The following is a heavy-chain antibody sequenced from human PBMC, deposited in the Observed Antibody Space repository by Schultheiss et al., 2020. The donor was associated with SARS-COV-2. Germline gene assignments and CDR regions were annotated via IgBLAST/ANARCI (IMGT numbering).Heavy chain of an antibody. CDR3: ARSISHFDY. CDR1: GYTFTSYD. V-gene: IGHV1-8*01. CDR2: MNPNSGNT. Sequence: GESLKISCKASGYTFTSYDINWVRQATGQGLEWMGWMNPNSGNTGYAQKFQGRVTMTRNTSISTAYMELSRLRSDDTAVYYCARSISHFDYWGQGTLVTVSS. J-gene: IGHJ4*02.